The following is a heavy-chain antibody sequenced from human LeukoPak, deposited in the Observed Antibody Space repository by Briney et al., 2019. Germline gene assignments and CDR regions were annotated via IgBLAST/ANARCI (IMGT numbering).Heavy chain of an antibody. V-gene: IGHV3-21*01. CDR1: GFTFSSYS. J-gene: IGHJ3*02. CDR2: ISSSSTYI. D-gene: IGHD6-19*01. CDR3: ARDLYYWGISMVGAFDI. Sequence: GGSLRLSCAASGFTFSSYSMDWVRQAPGKGLEWVSSISSSSTYIYYADSVKGRFTISRDDAKNSLYLQVNSLRAEDTAVYYCARDLYYWGISMVGAFDIWGQGTMVTVSS.